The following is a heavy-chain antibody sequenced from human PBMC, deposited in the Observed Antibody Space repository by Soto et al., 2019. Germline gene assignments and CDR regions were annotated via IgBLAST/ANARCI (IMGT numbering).Heavy chain of an antibody. D-gene: IGHD5-18*01. CDR3: AKDNLRWIQLRSLSYFDS. CDR1: GFTFSDYA. CDR2: ISVSGGST. J-gene: IGHJ4*02. Sequence: GGSLRLSCAASGFTFSDYAMSWVRQAPGKGLEWVSGISVSGGSTYYADSVKGRFTISRDNSKNTLYLQMNSLRAEDTAVYSCAKDNLRWIQLRSLSYFDSWGQGTLVTVSS. V-gene: IGHV3-23*01.